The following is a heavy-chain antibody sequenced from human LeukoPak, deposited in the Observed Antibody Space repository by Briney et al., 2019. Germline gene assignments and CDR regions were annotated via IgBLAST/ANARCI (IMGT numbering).Heavy chain of an antibody. D-gene: IGHD4-17*01. Sequence: SEILSLTCAVYGGSFSGYYWSWIRQPPGKGLEWIGEINHSGSTNYNPSLKSRVTISVDTSKNQFSLKLSSVTAADTAVYYCARHTVTTNYYYYYMDVWGKGTTVTISS. CDR1: GGSFSGYY. J-gene: IGHJ6*03. V-gene: IGHV4-34*01. CDR3: ARHTVTTNYYYYYMDV. CDR2: INHSGST.